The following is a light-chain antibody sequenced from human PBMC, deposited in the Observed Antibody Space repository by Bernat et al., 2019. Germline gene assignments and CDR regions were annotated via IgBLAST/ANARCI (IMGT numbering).Light chain of an antibody. CDR1: SRDIGNYNL. CDR2: GVT. Sequence: QSALTQPASVSGSPGQSITISCNGTSRDIGNYNLVSWYQHHPGTAPTLLIYGVTRRPSGVSNRFSGSKSGHTASLTISGLEADDDDDYYCCSYAGRTTFWVFGGGTKLTVL. CDR3: CSYAGRTTFWV. J-gene: IGLJ3*02. V-gene: IGLV2-23*02.